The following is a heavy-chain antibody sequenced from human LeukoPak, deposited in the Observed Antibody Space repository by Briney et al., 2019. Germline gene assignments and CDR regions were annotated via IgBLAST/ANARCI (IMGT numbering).Heavy chain of an antibody. V-gene: IGHV3-53*01. D-gene: IGHD3-22*01. CDR3: ARGGQWDSGYLEDY. CDR1: GFTVSSNY. Sequence: GGSLRLSCAASGFTVSSNYMSWVRQAPGKGLEWVSVIYSGGSTYYADSVKGRFIISRDNSKNTLYLQMNSLRAEDTAVYYCARGGQWDSGYLEDYWGQGTLVTVSS. J-gene: IGHJ4*02. CDR2: IYSGGST.